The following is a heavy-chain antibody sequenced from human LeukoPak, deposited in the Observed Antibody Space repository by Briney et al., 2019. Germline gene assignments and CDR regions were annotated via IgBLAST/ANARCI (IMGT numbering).Heavy chain of an antibody. J-gene: IGHJ5*02. CDR2: IYPGDSDT. V-gene: IGHV5-51*01. CDR1: GYRFTTYW. D-gene: IGHD6-19*01. Sequence: GESLKISFNASGYRFTTYWIGLVRPMPGKGLELMGIIYPGDSDTRYSPSFQGQVTILADKSISTAYLQWSSLKASDTAMYYCARLTYSSSWFDPWGQGTLVTVSS. CDR3: ARLTYSSSWFDP.